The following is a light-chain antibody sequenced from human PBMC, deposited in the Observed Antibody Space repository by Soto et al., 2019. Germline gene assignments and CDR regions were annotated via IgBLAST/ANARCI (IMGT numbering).Light chain of an antibody. CDR2: WAS. V-gene: IGKV4-1*01. Sequence: DIVMTQSPDSLAVSLGERATINCKSSQSVLYSSNNKNYLAWYQQKPGQPPKLLIYWASTRESGVPDRFTGSGSGTDFTLTINSLQAEDVAVYYCQQYYRAPITFGQGTRLEIK. CDR1: QSVLYSSNNKNY. J-gene: IGKJ5*01. CDR3: QQYYRAPIT.